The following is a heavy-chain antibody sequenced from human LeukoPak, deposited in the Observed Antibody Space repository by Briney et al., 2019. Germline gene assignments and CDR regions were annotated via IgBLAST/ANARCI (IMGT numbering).Heavy chain of an antibody. CDR1: GYSFTSYW. CDR3: ATVAANWFDP. CDR2: IYPGDSNT. J-gene: IGHJ5*02. Sequence: GESLKISCKGSGYSFTSYWIGWVRQMPGKGLEWIGLIYPGDSNTRYSPSFQGQVTMSADKSIRTAYLQWSSLKASDTAMYYCATVAANWFDPWGQGTLVTVSS. D-gene: IGHD6-13*01. V-gene: IGHV5-51*01.